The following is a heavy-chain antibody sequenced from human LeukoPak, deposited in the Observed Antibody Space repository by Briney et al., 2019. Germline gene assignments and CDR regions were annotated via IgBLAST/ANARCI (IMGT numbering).Heavy chain of an antibody. J-gene: IGHJ6*02. CDR3: ARGGGLDV. CDR2: INHNGNVN. D-gene: IGHD3-16*01. V-gene: IGHV3-7*03. Sequence: GGSLRLSCEGSAFIFSGHWMNRVRQTPGKGLEWVASINHNGNVNYYVDSVKGRFTISRDNAKNSLYLQMSNLRAEDTAVYFCARGGGLDVWGQGATVTVSS. CDR1: AFIFSGHW.